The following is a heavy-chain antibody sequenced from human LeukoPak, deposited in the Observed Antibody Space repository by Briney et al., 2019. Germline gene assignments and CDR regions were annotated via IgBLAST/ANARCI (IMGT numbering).Heavy chain of an antibody. V-gene: IGHV4-30-2*01. J-gene: IGHJ3*02. Sequence: PSETLSLTCTVSGGSIMVAAYSWSWIRQPPGKGLEWIGYIYQSGRTYYNPSLKSRVTISLDRSKNQFSLQLSSVTAADTAVYFCARGYGDNSGAFDIWGQGTLVTVSS. D-gene: IGHD4-23*01. CDR2: IYQSGRT. CDR1: GGSIMVAAYS. CDR3: ARGYGDNSGAFDI.